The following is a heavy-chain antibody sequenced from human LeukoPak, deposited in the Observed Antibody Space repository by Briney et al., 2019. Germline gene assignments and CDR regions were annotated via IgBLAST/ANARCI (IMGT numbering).Heavy chain of an antibody. CDR2: ISRSGGST. D-gene: IGHD2-21*01. CDR1: GFTFSSYW. V-gene: IGHV3-23*01. CDR3: AKAPVTTCRGAYCYPFDY. Sequence: AGGSLRLSCAASGFTFSSYWMSWVRQAPGKGLEWVSAISRSGGSTNYADSVKGRFTISRDNSKNTVYLQMNSLRPEDAAVYYCAKAPVTTCRGAYCYPFDYWGQGTLVTVSS. J-gene: IGHJ4*02.